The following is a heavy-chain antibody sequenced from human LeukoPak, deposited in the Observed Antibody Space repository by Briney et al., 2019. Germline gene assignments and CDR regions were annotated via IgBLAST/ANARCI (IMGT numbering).Heavy chain of an antibody. CDR1: GFTFSSYA. Sequence: PGGSLRLSCAASGFTFSSYAMGWVRQAPGKGLEWVSAITGSGGGTYYADSVKGRFTISRDNSKNTLYLQMNSLRAEDTAVYYCGKDQNVAAAGVPYDYWGQGTLVTVSS. CDR3: GKDQNVAAAGVPYDY. J-gene: IGHJ4*02. D-gene: IGHD6-13*01. CDR2: ITGSGGGT. V-gene: IGHV3-23*01.